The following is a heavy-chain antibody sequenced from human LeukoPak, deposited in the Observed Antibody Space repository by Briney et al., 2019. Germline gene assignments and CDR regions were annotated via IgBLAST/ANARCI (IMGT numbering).Heavy chain of an antibody. V-gene: IGHV3-66*01. D-gene: IGHD2-21*02. CDR3: ARVRTALTNWFDP. J-gene: IGHJ5*02. CDR1: GFTVSSSY. CDR2: IYSGGST. Sequence: GGSLRLSCAASGFTVSSSYMSWVRQAPGKGLEWVSAIYSGGSTYYADSVKGRSTISRDNSKNTLSLQMNSLRAEDTAVYYCARVRTALTNWFDPWGQGTLVTVAS.